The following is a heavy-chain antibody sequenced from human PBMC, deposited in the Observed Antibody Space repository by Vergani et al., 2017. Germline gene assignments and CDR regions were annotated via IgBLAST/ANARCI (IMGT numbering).Heavy chain of an antibody. V-gene: IGHV1-58*01. CDR1: GFTFTSSA. D-gene: IGHD3-22*01. CDR2: IVVGSGNT. J-gene: IGHJ1*01. Sequence: QMQLVQSGPEVKKPGTSVKVSCKASGFTFTSSAVQWVRQARGQRLEWIGWIVVGSGNTNYAQKFQERVTITRDMSTSTAYMELSRLRSDDTAVYYCAIDDSERVGYFQHWGQGTLVTVSS. CDR3: AIDDSERVGYFQH.